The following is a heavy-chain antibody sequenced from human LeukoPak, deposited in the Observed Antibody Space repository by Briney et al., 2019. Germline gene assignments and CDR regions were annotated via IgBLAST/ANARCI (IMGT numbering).Heavy chain of an antibody. J-gene: IGHJ4*02. D-gene: IGHD4/OR15-4a*01. Sequence: GRSLRLSCTVSGFTVSSHSMSWVRQAPGKGLEWGSFIYSDNTHYSDSVKGRITISRDNSNNTLYLQMNRLRAEDTGGYYCARRAGAYSHPYDYWGQGSLVTVSS. V-gene: IGHV3-53*01. CDR1: GFTVSSHS. CDR3: ARRAGAYSHPYDY. CDR2: IYSDNT.